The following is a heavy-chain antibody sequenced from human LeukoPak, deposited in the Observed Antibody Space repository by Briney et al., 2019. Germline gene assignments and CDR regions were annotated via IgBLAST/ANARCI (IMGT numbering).Heavy chain of an antibody. CDR2: ISGSGGST. Sequence: ETLSLTCAVYGGSFSGYYWSWVRQAPGKGLEWVSAISGSGGSTYYADSVKGRFTISRDNSKNTLYLQMNGLRAEDTAVYYCAKDRRQQLVRGPLDYWGQGTLVTVSS. D-gene: IGHD6-13*01. J-gene: IGHJ4*02. CDR1: GGSFSGYY. V-gene: IGHV3-23*01. CDR3: AKDRRQQLVRGPLDY.